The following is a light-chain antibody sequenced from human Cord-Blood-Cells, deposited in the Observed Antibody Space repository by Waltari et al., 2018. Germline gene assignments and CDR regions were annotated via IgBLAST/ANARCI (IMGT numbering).Light chain of an antibody. V-gene: IGLV2-11*01. CDR3: CSYAGSYTYV. Sequence: QSALTQPRPVSRSPGQSVTLPCPGTSSDVCGYNYVPWYQQHPGKAPKLMIYDVSKRPSGVPDRFSGSKSGNTASLTISGLQAEDEADYYCCSYAGSYTYVFGTGTKVTVL. CDR1: SSDVCGYNY. CDR2: DVS. J-gene: IGLJ1*01.